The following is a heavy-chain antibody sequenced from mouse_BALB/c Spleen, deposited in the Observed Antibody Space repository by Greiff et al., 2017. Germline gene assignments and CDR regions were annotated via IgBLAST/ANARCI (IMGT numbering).Heavy chain of an antibody. D-gene: IGHD1-1*01. V-gene: IGHV5-12-2*01. CDR1: GFTFSSFG. Sequence: EVKLVESGGGLVQPGGSRKLSCAASGFTFSSFGMHWVRQAPEKGLEWVAYISNGGGSTYYPDTVKGRFTISRDNAKNTLYLQMSSLKSEDTAMYYCARLVYYYGSSYGYFDVWGAGTTVTVSS. CDR3: ARLVYYYGSSYGYFDV. CDR2: ISNGGGST. J-gene: IGHJ1*01.